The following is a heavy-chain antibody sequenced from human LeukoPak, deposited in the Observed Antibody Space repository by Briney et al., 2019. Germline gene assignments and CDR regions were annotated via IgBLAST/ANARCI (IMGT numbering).Heavy chain of an antibody. D-gene: IGHD4-11*01. V-gene: IGHV1-18*01. CDR3: SRDRYSDYAAGALTNDY. CDR2: VSAYNGDT. J-gene: IGHJ4*02. CDR1: GYTFTTYG. Sequence: GASVKVSCKASGYTFTTYGFSWVRQAPGQGLEWLGWVSAYNGDTKYAQKFQGRLTLTTDTSTTTAYMELRSLRSDDTAVYYCSRDRYSDYAAGALTNDYWGQGTLVTVSS.